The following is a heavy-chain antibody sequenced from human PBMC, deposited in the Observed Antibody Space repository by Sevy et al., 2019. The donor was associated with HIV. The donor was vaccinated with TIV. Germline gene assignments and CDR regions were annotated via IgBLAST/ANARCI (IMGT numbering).Heavy chain of an antibody. V-gene: IGHV3-48*03. CDR2: ISSSGSTI. CDR1: XXXFSSYE. CDR3: ARDLTIFGVVIFSAXXXDX. D-gene: IGHD3-3*01. Sequence: GGSLRLSXAASXXXFSSYEMNWXXXAPGKGLEWVSYISSSGSTIYYADSVKGRFTISRDNAKNSLYLQMNSLRAEDTAVYYCARDLTIFGVVIFSAXXXDXWGQGTTVTVSS. J-gene: IGHJ6*02.